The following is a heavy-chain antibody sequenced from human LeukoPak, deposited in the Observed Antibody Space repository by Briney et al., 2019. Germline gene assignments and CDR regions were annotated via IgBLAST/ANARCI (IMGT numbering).Heavy chain of an antibody. CDR2: ISNNGGYT. Sequence: GGSLRLSCAASGFIFSSSAMSWVRQAPGKGLEWVSAISNNGGYTYYADSVQGRFTISRDNSKSTLCLQMNSLRAEDTAVYYCAKQLGYCSDGSCYFPYWGQGTLVTVSS. CDR3: AKQLGYCSDGSCYFPY. J-gene: IGHJ4*02. V-gene: IGHV3-23*01. CDR1: GFIFSSSA. D-gene: IGHD2-15*01.